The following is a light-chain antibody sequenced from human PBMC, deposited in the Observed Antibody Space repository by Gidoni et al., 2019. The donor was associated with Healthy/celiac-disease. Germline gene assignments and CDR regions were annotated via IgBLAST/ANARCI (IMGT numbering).Light chain of an antibody. V-gene: IGKV1-39*01. CDR2: AAS. J-gene: IGKJ4*01. Sequence: DIQMTQSPSSLSASVGDRVTITCRASQSISSYLNWYQQKPGKAPKLLIYAASSLQSGVPSRFSGSVSGTDFTLTISSLQPEDFATYYCQQSYSTPPLTFGGETKVEIK. CDR1: QSISSY. CDR3: QQSYSTPPLT.